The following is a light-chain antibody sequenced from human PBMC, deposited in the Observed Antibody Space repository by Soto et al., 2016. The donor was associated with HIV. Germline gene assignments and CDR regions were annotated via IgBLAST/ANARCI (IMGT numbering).Light chain of an antibody. V-gene: IGLV3-19*01. CDR2: GKN. CDR3: NSRDNSGDHWV. Sequence: SSEQTQDPAVSVALGQTVRITCQGDSLRSYYASWYQLKAGQAPVIVMYGKNNRPSGIPDRFSGSSSGYTASLTITGAQAEDEADYYCNSRDNSGDHWVFGGGTKLTVL. CDR1: SLRSYY. J-gene: IGLJ3*02.